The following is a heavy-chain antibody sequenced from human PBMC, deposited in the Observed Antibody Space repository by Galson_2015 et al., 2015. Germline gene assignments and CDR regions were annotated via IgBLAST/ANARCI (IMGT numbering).Heavy chain of an antibody. V-gene: IGHV4-59*01. CDR2: IYSSGST. CDR1: GGSISSYY. CDR3: ARGEGGPHGGFYWYFDL. J-gene: IGHJ2*01. Sequence: SETLSLTCTVSGGSISSYYWNWIRQPPGKGLEWIGYIYSSGSTNYNPSLKSRVSISVDTPKNHFSLKLSSVTAADTAVYYCARGEGGPHGGFYWYFDLWGRGALVTVSS. D-gene: IGHD6-25*01.